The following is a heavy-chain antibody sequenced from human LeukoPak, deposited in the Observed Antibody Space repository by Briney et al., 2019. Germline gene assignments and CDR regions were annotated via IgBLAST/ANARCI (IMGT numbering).Heavy chain of an antibody. Sequence: TASETLSLTCTVSGGSISSYYWSWIRQPPGKGLEWIGYIYYSGSTNYNPSLKSRVTISVDTSKNQFSLKLSSVTAADTAVYYCARRQQWLVNDYYYYYYMDVWDKGTTVTVSS. CDR3: ARRQQWLVNDYYYYYYMDV. J-gene: IGHJ6*03. CDR1: GGSISSYY. V-gene: IGHV4-59*01. CDR2: IYYSGST. D-gene: IGHD6-19*01.